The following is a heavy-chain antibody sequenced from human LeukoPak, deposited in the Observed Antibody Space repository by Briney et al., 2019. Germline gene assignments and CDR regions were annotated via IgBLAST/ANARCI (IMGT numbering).Heavy chain of an antibody. CDR2: ISSSGSTI. J-gene: IGHJ6*03. V-gene: IGHV3-11*01. Sequence: GGSLRLSCAASGFTFSDYYMSWIRQAPGKGLEWVSYISSSGSTIYYADSVKGRFTISRDNAKNSLYLQMNSLRAEDTAVYYCARDFRHRGSGSYGYYYYMDVWGKGTTVTISS. CDR1: GFTFSDYY. D-gene: IGHD3-10*01. CDR3: ARDFRHRGSGSYGYYYYMDV.